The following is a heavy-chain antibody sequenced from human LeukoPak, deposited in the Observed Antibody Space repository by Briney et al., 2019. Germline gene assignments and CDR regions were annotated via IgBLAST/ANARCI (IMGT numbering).Heavy chain of an antibody. Sequence: ASVKVSCKASGYTFSDFYIHWVRQAPGQGLEYVGWITPKSGDTYSPQRFQGRVTMTRDASISTAYMELSSLRSDDTAVYFCARVRLADVRAWAYWGQGTLVTVSS. CDR1: GYTFSDFY. CDR3: ARVRLADVRAWAY. V-gene: IGHV1-2*02. D-gene: IGHD3-3*02. J-gene: IGHJ4*02. CDR2: ITPKSGDT.